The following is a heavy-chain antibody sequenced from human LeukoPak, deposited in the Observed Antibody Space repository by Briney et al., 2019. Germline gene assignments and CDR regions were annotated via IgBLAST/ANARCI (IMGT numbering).Heavy chain of an antibody. Sequence: GGSLRLSCAASVFTFSSDWRSCVREAPGKGLEWVANIKQDGSEKYYVDSVKGRFTISRDNAKNSLYLQMNSLRAEDTAVYYCARFIAAPYYFDYWGRGTLVTVSS. CDR1: VFTFSSDW. CDR3: ARFIAAPYYFDY. V-gene: IGHV3-7*01. J-gene: IGHJ4*02. D-gene: IGHD6-13*01. CDR2: IKQDGSEK.